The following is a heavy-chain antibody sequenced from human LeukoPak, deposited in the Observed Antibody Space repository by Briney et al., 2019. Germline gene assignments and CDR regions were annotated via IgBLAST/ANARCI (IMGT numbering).Heavy chain of an antibody. CDR1: GYTFTSYG. Sequence: EASVKVSCKASGYTFTSYGISWVRQAPGQGLEWMGWISAYNGNTNYAQKLQGRVTMATDTSTSTAYMELRSLRSDDTAVYYCARFDILTGCDYWGQGTMVTVSS. CDR3: ARFDILTGCDY. CDR2: ISAYNGNT. V-gene: IGHV1-18*01. J-gene: IGHJ4*02. D-gene: IGHD3-9*01.